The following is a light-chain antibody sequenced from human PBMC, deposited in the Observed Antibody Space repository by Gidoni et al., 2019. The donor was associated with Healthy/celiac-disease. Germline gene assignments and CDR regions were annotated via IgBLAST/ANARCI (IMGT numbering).Light chain of an antibody. V-gene: IGKV3-20*01. CDR3: QQYGSSPWT. CDR1: QSVSSGY. J-gene: IGKJ1*01. Sequence: EIVLTQSPGTLSLSPGERATLSCRDSQSVSSGYLAWYQQKPGQAPRLLIYGASSRATGIPDRFSGSGSGTDFTLTISRLEPEDFAVYYCQQYGSSPWTFGQGTKVEIK. CDR2: GAS.